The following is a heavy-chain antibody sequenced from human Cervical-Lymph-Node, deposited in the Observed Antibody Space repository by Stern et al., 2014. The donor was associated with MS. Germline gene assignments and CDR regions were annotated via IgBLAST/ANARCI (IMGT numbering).Heavy chain of an antibody. CDR3: ARDSPFDI. J-gene: IGHJ3*02. CDR2: IRAPRGNT. CDR1: GYTFTSYG. V-gene: IGHV1-18*04. Sequence: QVQLVQSGVEVKQPGASVKVSCKASGYTFTSYGISWVRQAPGQGLGWMVWIRAPRGNTRNAQKFRGRVTMTTDPSTSTAFMERRSLRSDDTAVYYCARDSPFDIWGQGTMVTVSS.